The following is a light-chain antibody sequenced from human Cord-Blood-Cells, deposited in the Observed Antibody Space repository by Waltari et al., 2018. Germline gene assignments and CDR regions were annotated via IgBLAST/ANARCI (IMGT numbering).Light chain of an antibody. V-gene: IGKV1-39*01. Sequence: DIQMTQSPSSLSASVGDRVTITYRASQSISSYLNWYQQKPGKAPKLLIYAASSLQSGVPSRFSGSGAGTDFTLTIISLQPEDFATYYCQQSYSTPSITFGQGTRLEIK. J-gene: IGKJ5*01. CDR3: QQSYSTPSIT. CDR2: AAS. CDR1: QSISSY.